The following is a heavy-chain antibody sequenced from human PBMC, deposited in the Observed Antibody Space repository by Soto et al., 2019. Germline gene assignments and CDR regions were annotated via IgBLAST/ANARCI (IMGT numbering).Heavy chain of an antibody. V-gene: IGHV1-8*01. D-gene: IGHD2-2*01. J-gene: IGHJ4*02. Sequence: ASVKVSCKASGYTFTSYDINWVRQATGQGLEWMGWMNPNSGNTGYAQKFQGRVTMTRNTSISTAYMELSSLRSEDTAVYYCARDLGYCSSTSCYPLNWGQGTLVTVSS. CDR1: GYTFTSYD. CDR2: MNPNSGNT. CDR3: ARDLGYCSSTSCYPLN.